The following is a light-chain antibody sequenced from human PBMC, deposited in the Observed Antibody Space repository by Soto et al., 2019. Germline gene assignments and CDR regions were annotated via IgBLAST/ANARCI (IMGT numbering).Light chain of an antibody. CDR1: QTIAYNF. J-gene: IGKJ4*01. V-gene: IGKV3D-20*01. CDR2: DAS. CDR3: QHYGDSSST. Sequence: IVLTQSPGTLSLFPGEVATLSCGASQTIAYNFLAWYQQKPGLAPRLLVYDASKRATGIPDRFSGSGSGTDFTLTITTLEPEDFAVYYCQHYGDSSSTFGGGTRVEI.